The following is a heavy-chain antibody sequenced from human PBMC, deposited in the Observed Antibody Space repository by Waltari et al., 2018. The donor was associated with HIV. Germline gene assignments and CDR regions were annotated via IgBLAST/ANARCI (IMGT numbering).Heavy chain of an antibody. D-gene: IGHD7-27*01. CDR1: GFTFSNYT. Sequence: EVQLVESGGGLVQPGGSLRLSCAASGFTFSNYTMNWVRQDPGKGLEWVYYIRRSSSSIFYADSVKGRFTISRDNAKNSLYLQMNSLRVEDTAVYYCARDINGGWGYWGQGTLVTVAS. J-gene: IGHJ4*02. CDR3: ARDINGGWGY. CDR2: IRRSSSSI. V-gene: IGHV3-48*01.